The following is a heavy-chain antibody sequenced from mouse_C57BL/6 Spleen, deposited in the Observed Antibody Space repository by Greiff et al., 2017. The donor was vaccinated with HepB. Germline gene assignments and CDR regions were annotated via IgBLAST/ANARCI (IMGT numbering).Heavy chain of an antibody. V-gene: IGHV5-4*01. Sequence: DVKLVESGGGLVKPGGSLKLSCAASGFTFSSYAMSLVRQTPEKRLEWVATISDGGSYTYYPDNVKGRFTISRDNAKNNLYLQMSHLKSEDTAMYYCARDGWGAYYAMDYWGQGTSVTVSS. J-gene: IGHJ4*01. CDR2: ISDGGSYT. CDR3: ARDGWGAYYAMDY. D-gene: IGHD1-1*02. CDR1: GFTFSSYA.